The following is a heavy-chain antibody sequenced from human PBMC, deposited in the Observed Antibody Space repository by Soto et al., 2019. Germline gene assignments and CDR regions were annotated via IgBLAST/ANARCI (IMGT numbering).Heavy chain of an antibody. CDR3: SRFHYYDSSGYYYGRFDY. CDR2: IYYSGST. CDR1: GGSISSAGYY. V-gene: IGHV4-31*03. D-gene: IGHD3-22*01. J-gene: IGHJ4*02. Sequence: QVQLQESGPGLVKPSQTLSLTCTVSGGSISSAGYYWSWIRQHPGKGLAWIGYIYYSGSTYYNPSPKRRVTISVDTSKNQFSLKLSSVTAADTAVYYCSRFHYYDSSGYYYGRFDYWGQGTLVTVSS.